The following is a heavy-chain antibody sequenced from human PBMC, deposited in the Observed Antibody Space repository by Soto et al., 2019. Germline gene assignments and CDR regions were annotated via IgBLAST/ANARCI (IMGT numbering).Heavy chain of an antibody. Sequence: EVQLVESGGGLVQPGGSLRLSCSASGFTFTDYPMYWVRQAPGKGLEYVSLISANGGSTHYADSVKGRFSISRDKSKKTLYLQMSSLRAEATAVYYCVKGAGWLQDVDYWGQGTLVTVSS. V-gene: IGHV3-64D*08. J-gene: IGHJ4*02. CDR3: VKGAGWLQDVDY. CDR2: ISANGGST. CDR1: GFTFTDYP. D-gene: IGHD5-12*01.